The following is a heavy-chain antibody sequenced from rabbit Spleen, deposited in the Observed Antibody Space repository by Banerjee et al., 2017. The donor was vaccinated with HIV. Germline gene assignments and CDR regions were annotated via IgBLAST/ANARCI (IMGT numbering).Heavy chain of an antibody. J-gene: IGHJ6*01. CDR3: ARDTGSSFSSYGMDL. Sequence: QQQLVESGGGLVKPGASLTLTCKASGFSFSNKAVICWVRQAPGKGLEWIACIDDVDGSTYYASWAKGRFTISKTSSTTVTLQMTSLTVADTATYFCARDTGSSFSSYGMDLWGPGTLVTVS. CDR1: GFSFSNKAV. CDR2: IDDVDGST. V-gene: IGHV1S45*01. D-gene: IGHD8-1*01.